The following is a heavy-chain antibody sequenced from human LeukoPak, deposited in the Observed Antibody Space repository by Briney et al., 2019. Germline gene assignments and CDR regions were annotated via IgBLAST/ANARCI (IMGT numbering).Heavy chain of an antibody. CDR2: VSYSGST. CDR3: ARPWIVGASLGAFDL. J-gene: IGHJ3*01. D-gene: IGHD1-26*01. CDR1: GGSVRSGGYY. V-gene: IGHV4-61*08. Sequence: SETLSLTCTATGGSVRSGGYYWSWIRQSPGRGLEWIAYVSYSGSTNYNPSLKSRVTISVDASKNQFSLKLSSVTAADTAVYFCARPWIVGASLGAFDLWGQGTMVTVSS.